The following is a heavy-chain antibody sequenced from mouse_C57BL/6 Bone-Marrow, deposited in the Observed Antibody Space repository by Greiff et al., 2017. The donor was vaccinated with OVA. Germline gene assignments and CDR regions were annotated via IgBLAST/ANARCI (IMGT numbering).Heavy chain of an antibody. V-gene: IGHV5-4*01. D-gene: IGHD2-4*01. CDR2: ISDGGSYT. J-gene: IGHJ2*01. CDR1: GFTFSSYS. Sequence: EVQRVESGGGLVKPGGSLKLSCAASGFTFSSYSMSWVRQTTEKRLEWVATISDGGSYTYYPDNVKGRFTISRDNAKNNLYLQMSHLKSEDTAMYYCARYDYDVYYLDYWGQGTTHTVSS. CDR3: ARYDYDVYYLDY.